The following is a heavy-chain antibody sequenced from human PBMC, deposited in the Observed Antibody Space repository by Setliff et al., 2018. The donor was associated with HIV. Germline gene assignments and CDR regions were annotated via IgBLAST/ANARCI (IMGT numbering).Heavy chain of an antibody. CDR3: ARGALLAVFDFDH. Sequence: ASVKVSCKASGGTFSSYAISWVRQAPGHSLEWMGWSNVGNGHTKYSPELQGRISITRDTSANTADMELSSLRSDDTAVYFCARGALLAVFDFDHWGQGTQFTVSS. CDR2: SNVGNGHT. CDR1: GGTFSSYA. V-gene: IGHV1-3*02. D-gene: IGHD3-10*01. J-gene: IGHJ4*02.